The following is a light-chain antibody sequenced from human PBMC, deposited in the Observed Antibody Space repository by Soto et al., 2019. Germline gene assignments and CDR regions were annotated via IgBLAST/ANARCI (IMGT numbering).Light chain of an antibody. CDR2: EAS. J-gene: IGKJ1*01. Sequence: IRMTQSPSTQSASVGDRVTITCRASQSIGNWLAWYQQKPGRAPKFLIYEASSLESGVPSRFSGSGSGTDFTLTIRGMQTDDFANYYCQQYKSYPLTFGQGTKVDIK. V-gene: IGKV1-5*03. CDR1: QSIGNW. CDR3: QQYKSYPLT.